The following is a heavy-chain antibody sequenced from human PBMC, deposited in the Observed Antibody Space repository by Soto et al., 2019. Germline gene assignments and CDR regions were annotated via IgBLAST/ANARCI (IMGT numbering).Heavy chain of an antibody. CDR2: IYQSGSA. CDR1: AGSITPFCYS. V-gene: IGHV4-30-2*05. D-gene: IGHD3-3*01. CDR3: ARECTIFCAHTIFRVMAV. J-gene: IGHJ6*02. Sequence: SQTLCLPWPVSAGSITPFCYSLSWLLQAPGKGLEWLGYIYQSGSAYYNPSLKSRVTISIDKSKNQFSLKLSSVTAADTAVYYCARECTIFCAHTIFRVMAVWGQGTTVTVSS.